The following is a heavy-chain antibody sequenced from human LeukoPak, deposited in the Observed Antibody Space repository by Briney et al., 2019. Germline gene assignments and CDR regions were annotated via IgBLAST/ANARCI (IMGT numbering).Heavy chain of an antibody. CDR1: GYTFTSCN. J-gene: IGHJ3*02. D-gene: IGHD3-16*01. Sequence: GASVKXXCKASGYTFTSCNMHWVRQAPGQGLEWMGWIDPNSGATNYAQKFQGRGTMTRDTSISTAYMALSRLRSDDTAMYYCARVGLTRGEAFDIWGQGTMVTVSS. CDR3: ARVGLTRGEAFDI. CDR2: IDPNSGAT. V-gene: IGHV1-2*02.